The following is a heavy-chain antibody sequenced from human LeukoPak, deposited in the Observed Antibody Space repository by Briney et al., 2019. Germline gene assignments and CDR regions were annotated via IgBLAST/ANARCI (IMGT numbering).Heavy chain of an antibody. J-gene: IGHJ4*02. D-gene: IGHD4-23*01. V-gene: IGHV3-23*01. CDR1: GFTFGSYA. CDR3: AKSSTVVTTYFDY. CDR2: SGSGGST. Sequence: GGSLRLSCAASGFTFGSYAMSWVRQAPGKGLEWVSASGSGGSTYYADSVKGRFTISRDNSKNTLYLQMNSRRAEDTAVYYCAKSSTVVTTYFDYWGQGTLVTVSS.